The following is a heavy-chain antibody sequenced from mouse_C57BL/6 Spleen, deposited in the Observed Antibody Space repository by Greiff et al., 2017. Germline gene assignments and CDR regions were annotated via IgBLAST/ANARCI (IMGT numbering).Heavy chain of an antibody. CDR2: INPNCGTT. CDR3: SRGGRRDAKDY. CDR1: GYSFTDYN. D-gene: IGHD1-1*02. J-gene: IGHJ4*01. Sequence: EVQLQQSGPELVKPGASVKISCKASGYSFTDYNMTWVQQSNGKSLEWIGVINPNCGTTSYNQKFKGKATLTVDQSSSTAYLQLNSLTSEDSADYYRSRGGRRDAKDYWGQGTSVTVSS. V-gene: IGHV1-39*01.